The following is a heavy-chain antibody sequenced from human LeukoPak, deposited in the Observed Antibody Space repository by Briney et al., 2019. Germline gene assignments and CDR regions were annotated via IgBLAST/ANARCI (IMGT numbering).Heavy chain of an antibody. CDR2: IYPGDSDT. CDR1: GYIFTSYW. Sequence: GESLKISCKGSGYIFTSYWIGWVRQMPGKGLEWMGIIYPGDSDTRYSPSFQGQVTISADKSISTAYLQWSSLKASDTDMYYCWSSGYYGSGRSGYFDYWGQGTLVTVSS. D-gene: IGHD3-10*01. CDR3: WSSGYYGSGRSGYFDY. V-gene: IGHV5-51*01. J-gene: IGHJ4*02.